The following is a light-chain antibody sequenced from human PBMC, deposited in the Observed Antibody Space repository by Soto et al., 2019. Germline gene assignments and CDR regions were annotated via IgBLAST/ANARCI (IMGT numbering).Light chain of an antibody. J-gene: IGKJ1*01. V-gene: IGKV3-20*01. Sequence: VFTQSPGTLSLSPRENDTLSCTNIQIFFNNYFAWSQQNPAQAPRLIFYGTSGGAPGIPDSFTAGGSGTDFSLPFSRLEPDVFDVYYCQQYNSTFRGFGKGTKV. CDR2: GTS. CDR3: QQYNSTFRG. CDR1: QIFFNNY.